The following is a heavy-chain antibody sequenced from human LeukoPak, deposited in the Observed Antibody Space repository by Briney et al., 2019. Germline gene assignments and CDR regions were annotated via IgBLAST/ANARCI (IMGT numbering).Heavy chain of an antibody. Sequence: GGSLRLSCSASGFTFSSYGIHWVRQSPGKGLEWEAFTRYDGGNEYYSDSVKGRFTISRDNSRNTVYLQINSLRADDTAVYYCAKDSTWIQLEGYFDYWGQGTLVTVSS. CDR3: AKDSTWIQLEGYFDY. CDR1: GFTFSSYG. J-gene: IGHJ4*02. V-gene: IGHV3-30*02. CDR2: TRYDGGNE. D-gene: IGHD5-18*01.